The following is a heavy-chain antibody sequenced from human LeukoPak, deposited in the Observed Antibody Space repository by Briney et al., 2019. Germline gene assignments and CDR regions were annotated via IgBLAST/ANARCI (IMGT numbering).Heavy chain of an antibody. CDR1: GFTFSSYA. V-gene: IGHV3-23*01. Sequence: PGGSLRLSCAASGFTFSSYAMSWVRQAPGKGLEWVSAISGSGGSTYYADSVKGRFTISRDNSKNTLYLQMNSLRAEDTAVYYCAKGGPNCSSTSCYLLNWFDPWGQGTLVTVPS. CDR3: AKGGPNCSSTSCYLLNWFDP. D-gene: IGHD2-2*01. CDR2: ISGSGGST. J-gene: IGHJ5*02.